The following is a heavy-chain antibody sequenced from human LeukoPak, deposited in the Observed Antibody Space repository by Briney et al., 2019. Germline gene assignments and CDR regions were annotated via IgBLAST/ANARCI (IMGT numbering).Heavy chain of an antibody. V-gene: IGHV3-74*01. Sequence: GGSLRLSCAASGFTFSSYWMHWVRQAPGKGLVWVSRINTDGSSTSYADSVKGRFTISRDNAKNSLYLQMNSLRAEDTALYHCARDLGYGHDAFDIWGQGTMVTVSS. CDR3: ARDLGYGHDAFDI. CDR2: INTDGSST. D-gene: IGHD5-18*01. J-gene: IGHJ3*02. CDR1: GFTFSSYW.